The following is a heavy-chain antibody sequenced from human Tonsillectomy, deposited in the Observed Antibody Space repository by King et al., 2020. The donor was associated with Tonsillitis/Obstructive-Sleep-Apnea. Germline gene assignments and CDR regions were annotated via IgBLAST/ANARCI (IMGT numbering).Heavy chain of an antibody. J-gene: IGHJ2*01. CDR2: INHSGST. Sequence: VQLQQWGAGLLKPSETLSLTCAVYGGSFSGYYWSWIRQPPGKGLEWIGEINHSGSTNYNPSLKSRVTISVDTSKNQFSLKLSSVTAADTAVYYCARGYYDFWSGYYPGSYWYFDLWGRGTLVTVSS. D-gene: IGHD3-3*01. CDR3: ARGYYDFWSGYYPGSYWYFDL. CDR1: GGSFSGYY. V-gene: IGHV4-34*01.